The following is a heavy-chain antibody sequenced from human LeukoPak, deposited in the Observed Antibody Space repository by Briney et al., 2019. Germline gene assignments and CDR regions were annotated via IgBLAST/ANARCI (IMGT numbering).Heavy chain of an antibody. CDR1: GFTFNNYA. Sequence: GGSLRLSCAASGFTFNNYAIHWVRQAPGKGLEWVAVISYDGSNKYYTDSVKGRFTISRDNAKNSLYLQMNSLRAEDTAVYYCARGLNYGSGSFQSYYFDYWGQGTLVTVSS. D-gene: IGHD3-10*01. CDR2: ISYDGSNK. J-gene: IGHJ4*02. V-gene: IGHV3-30*04. CDR3: ARGLNYGSGSFQSYYFDY.